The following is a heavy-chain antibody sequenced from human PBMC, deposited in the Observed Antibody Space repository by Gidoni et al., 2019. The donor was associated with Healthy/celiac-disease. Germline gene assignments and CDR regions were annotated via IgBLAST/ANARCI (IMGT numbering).Heavy chain of an antibody. CDR2: IYYSGST. Sequence: QVQLQESGPGLVKPSETLSLTCTVSGGSISSYYWSWIRQPPGKGLEWIGYIYYSGSTNYNPSLKRRVTISVDTSKNQFSLKLSSVTAADTAVYYCARVDPTYYYYGMDVWGQGTTVTVSS. CDR1: GGSISSYY. V-gene: IGHV4-59*01. CDR3: ARVDPTYYYYGMDV. J-gene: IGHJ6*02.